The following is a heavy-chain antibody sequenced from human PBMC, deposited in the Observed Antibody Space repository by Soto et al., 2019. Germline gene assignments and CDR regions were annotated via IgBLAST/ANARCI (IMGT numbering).Heavy chain of an antibody. CDR1: TVSFSKYY. CDR3: ARGYYYASGRSFPY. J-gene: IGHJ4*01. V-gene: IGHV4-34*01. D-gene: IGHD3-10*01. CDR2: INQSGAT. Sequence: QLQQWGAGLLKPSETLSLTCAGYTVSFSKYYWNWIRQPPGKGPARIGEINQSGATNYNPSLKNRVTISVDTAKNPFSLKLKSLTTTDTAVYYCARGYYYASGRSFPYWGHGTLVTVSS.